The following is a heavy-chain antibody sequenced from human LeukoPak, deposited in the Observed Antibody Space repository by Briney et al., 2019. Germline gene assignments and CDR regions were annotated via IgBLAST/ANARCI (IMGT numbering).Heavy chain of an antibody. CDR2: INTNTGDP. V-gene: IGHV7-4-1*02. CDR1: GYTFTSYA. CDR3: ARVNSDCSNEICNVGYYYYMDV. Sequence: ASVKVSCKASGYTFTSYAMNWVRQAPGQGLEWMGWINTNTGDPTYAQGFTGRFVFSLDTSVSTAYLQISSLKAEDTAVYYCARVNSDCSNEICNVGYYYYMDVWGKGTTVTVSS. J-gene: IGHJ6*03. D-gene: IGHD2-8*01.